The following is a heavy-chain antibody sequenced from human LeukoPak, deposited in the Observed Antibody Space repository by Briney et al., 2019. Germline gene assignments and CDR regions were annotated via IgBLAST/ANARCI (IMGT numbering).Heavy chain of an antibody. V-gene: IGHV3-21*01. Sequence: PGGSLRLSCAASGFTFSDYSMNWVRQAPGRGLEWVSSISSSGTYIYYADSVKGRFTISRDNAKNSLYLQMNSLRAEDTAVYYCARDSPGEVVTARGDYWGQGTLVTVSS. CDR2: ISSSGTYI. D-gene: IGHD2-21*02. CDR3: ARDSPGEVVTARGDY. J-gene: IGHJ4*02. CDR1: GFTFSDYS.